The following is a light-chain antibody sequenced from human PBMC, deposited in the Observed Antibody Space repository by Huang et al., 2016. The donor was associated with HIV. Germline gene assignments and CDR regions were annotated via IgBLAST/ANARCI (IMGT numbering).Light chain of an antibody. CDR1: QNVSNY. J-gene: IGKJ4*01. V-gene: IGKV3-11*01. CDR3: QQRSNWPPLT. CDR2: DAS. Sequence: EIVLTQFPATLSLSPGERAILSCRASQNVSNYLAWYQQKPGQAPRFLIYDASRRATGVPARCSGSGAGTDFTLTISSLEPEDFAVYHCQQRSNWPPLTFGGGTKVEIK.